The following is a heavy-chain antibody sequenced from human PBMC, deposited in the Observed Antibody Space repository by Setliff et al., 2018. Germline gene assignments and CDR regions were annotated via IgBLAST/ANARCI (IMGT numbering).Heavy chain of an antibody. D-gene: IGHD2-21*02. CDR1: GFTFSSHW. Sequence: GGSLRLSCAASGFTFSSHWMTWVRQAPGKGLEWVANINQDGSETYYVDSLKGRFSVSRDNGKNSLYLQMNSLRAEDTAVYYCARAPKGLYCGSDCFYTFDSWGPGTLVTVSS. J-gene: IGHJ4*02. CDR2: INQDGSET. CDR3: ARAPKGLYCGSDCFYTFDS. V-gene: IGHV3-7*01.